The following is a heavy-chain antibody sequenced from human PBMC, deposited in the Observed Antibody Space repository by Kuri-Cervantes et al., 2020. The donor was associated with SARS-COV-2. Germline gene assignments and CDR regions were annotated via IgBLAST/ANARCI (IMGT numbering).Heavy chain of an antibody. CDR3: IAYPHGWVTGGRF. V-gene: IGHV4-39*03. CDR1: GGSISSSDNYF. D-gene: IGHD6-19*01. J-gene: IGHJ4*02. Sequence: ESLKISCTVSGGSISSSDNYFWGWIRQPPGEGMEWIVTIHSGGNTYYNVSLRSRLTMSVHTSKNQFSLRLTSVTAADMAVYYCIAYPHGWVTGGRFWGQGTLVTVSS. CDR2: IHSGGNT.